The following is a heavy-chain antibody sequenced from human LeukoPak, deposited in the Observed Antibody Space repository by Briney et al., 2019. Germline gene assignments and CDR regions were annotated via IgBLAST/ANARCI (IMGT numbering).Heavy chain of an antibody. Sequence: GGSLSLSCAASGFVFSASYMSWVRQAPGKGLEWVATIKPDGSEKYHVDSVSGRFTISRDNTNDSLFLQMNSLRVDDTAVYYCVRGGTYWTVSWGQGTLVNVS. CDR3: VRGGTYWTVS. CDR1: GFVFSASY. V-gene: IGHV3-7*01. J-gene: IGHJ5*01. CDR2: IKPDGSEK.